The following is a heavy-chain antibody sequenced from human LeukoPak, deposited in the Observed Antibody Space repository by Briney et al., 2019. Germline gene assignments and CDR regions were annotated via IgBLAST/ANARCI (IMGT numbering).Heavy chain of an antibody. Sequence: VASVKVSCKASGGTFSSYAISWVRQAPGQGLEWMGRIIPILGIANYAQKFQGRVTITADKSTSTAYMELSSLRSEDTAVYYCARGLKYQVLWVVWGQGTTVTVSS. D-gene: IGHD2-2*01. CDR3: ARGLKYQVLWVV. J-gene: IGHJ6*02. V-gene: IGHV1-69*04. CDR2: IIPILGIA. CDR1: GGTFSSYA.